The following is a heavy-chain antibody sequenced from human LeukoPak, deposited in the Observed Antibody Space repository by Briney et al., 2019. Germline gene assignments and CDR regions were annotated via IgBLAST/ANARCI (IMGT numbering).Heavy chain of an antibody. CDR2: IILILGIA. Sequence: SAKVSCKASRGTFSRHVLSTVPEAPGQGREWMGRIILILGIANYAQKFQGRVTITADKSTSTAYMELSSLRSEDTAVYYCASGITGTTDAFDIWGQGTMVTVSS. CDR1: RGTFSRHV. D-gene: IGHD1-7*01. J-gene: IGHJ3*02. CDR3: ASGITGTTDAFDI. V-gene: IGHV1-69*04.